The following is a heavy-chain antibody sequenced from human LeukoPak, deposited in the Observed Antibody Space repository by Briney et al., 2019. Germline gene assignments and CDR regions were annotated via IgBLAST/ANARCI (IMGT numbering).Heavy chain of an antibody. Sequence: PSETLSLTCTVSGGSISSYYWSWIRQPPGKGLEWIGYIYYSGSTNYNPSLKSRVTISVDTSKNQFSLKLSSVTAADTAVYYCARDRTSYGYYFDYWGQGTLVTVSS. D-gene: IGHD5-18*01. V-gene: IGHV4-59*01. CDR2: IYYSGST. CDR1: GGSISSYY. CDR3: ARDRTSYGYYFDY. J-gene: IGHJ4*02.